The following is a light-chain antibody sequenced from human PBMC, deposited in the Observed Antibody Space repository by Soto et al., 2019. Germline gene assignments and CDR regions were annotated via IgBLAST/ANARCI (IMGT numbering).Light chain of an antibody. J-gene: IGLJ3*02. Sequence: QLVLTQSPSASASLGASVKLTCTLSSGHSSYAIAWHQQQPEKGPRYLMKLNSDGSYSTGDGIPDRFSGSSSGAERYLTISSLQSEEEADYYCQTWGTGTWVFGGGTKLTVL. V-gene: IGLV4-69*01. CDR3: QTWGTGTWV. CDR2: LNSDGSY. CDR1: SGHSSYA.